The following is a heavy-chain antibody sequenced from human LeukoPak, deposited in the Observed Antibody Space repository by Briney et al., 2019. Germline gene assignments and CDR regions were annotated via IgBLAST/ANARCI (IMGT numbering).Heavy chain of an antibody. CDR3: ARGQYDILTGLPLPDY. CDR2: ISSSGFTI. V-gene: IGHV3-48*01. D-gene: IGHD3-9*01. Sequence: GGSLRLSCAASGFTFSTYSMNWVRQAPGKGLEWVSYISSSGFTIYYADSVKGRFTISRDNAKNSLYLQMNSLRAEDTAVFYCARGQYDILTGLPLPDYWGQGTLVIVSS. CDR1: GFTFSTYS. J-gene: IGHJ4*02.